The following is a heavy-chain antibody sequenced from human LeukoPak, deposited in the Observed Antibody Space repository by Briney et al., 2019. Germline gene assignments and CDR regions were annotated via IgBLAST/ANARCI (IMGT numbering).Heavy chain of an antibody. CDR3: TTGYYYGSGSHDY. V-gene: IGHV3-15*01. Sequence: PGGSLRLSCAASGFTFSNAWMSWVRQAPGKGLEWVGRIKSKTDGGTTDYAAPVKGRFTISRGDSKNTLYLQMNSLKTEDTAVYYCTTGYYYGSGSHDYWGQGTLVTVSS. CDR2: IKSKTDGGTT. J-gene: IGHJ4*02. CDR1: GFTFSNAW. D-gene: IGHD3-10*01.